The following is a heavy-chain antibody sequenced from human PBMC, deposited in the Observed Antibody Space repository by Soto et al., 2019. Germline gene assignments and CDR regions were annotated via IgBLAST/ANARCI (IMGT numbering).Heavy chain of an antibody. CDR1: GFTFSSYG. J-gene: IGHJ4*02. Sequence: GGSLRLSCAASGFTFSSYGMHWVRQAPGKGLEWVAVISYDGSNKYYADSVKGRFTIPRDNSKNTLYLQMNSLRAEDTAVYYCAKTAAARYDYWGQGTLVTVSS. D-gene: IGHD6-6*01. V-gene: IGHV3-30*18. CDR2: ISYDGSNK. CDR3: AKTAAARYDY.